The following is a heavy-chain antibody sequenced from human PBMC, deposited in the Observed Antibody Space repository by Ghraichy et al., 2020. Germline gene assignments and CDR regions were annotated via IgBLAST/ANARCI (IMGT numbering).Heavy chain of an antibody. CDR2: IRNKANSYTT. Sequence: GGSLRVSCAASGFTFSDHYMDWVRQAPGRGLEWVGRIRNKANSYTTEYAASVKGRFTISRDDSKNSLYLQMNSLKTEDTAVYYCASRYLPVAGWVNWGQGTLVTVSS. CDR1: GFTFSDHY. J-gene: IGHJ4*02. D-gene: IGHD6-19*01. CDR3: ASRYLPVAGWVN. V-gene: IGHV3-72*01.